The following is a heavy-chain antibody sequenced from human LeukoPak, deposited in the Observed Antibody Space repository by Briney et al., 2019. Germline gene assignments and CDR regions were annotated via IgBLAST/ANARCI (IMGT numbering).Heavy chain of an antibody. D-gene: IGHD6-13*01. CDR1: GFTFSSYG. CDR3: ARDYSIPPAAGSLYNWFAP. V-gene: IGHV3-30*03. CDR2: ISNDGSND. Sequence: GGSLRLSCAASGFTFSSYGMHWVRQAPGKGLEWVAVISNDGSNDFYADSVKGRFTISRDTSKNTLYLQMNSLRTEDTAVYYCARDYSIPPAAGSLYNWFAPWGQGTLVTVSS. J-gene: IGHJ5*02.